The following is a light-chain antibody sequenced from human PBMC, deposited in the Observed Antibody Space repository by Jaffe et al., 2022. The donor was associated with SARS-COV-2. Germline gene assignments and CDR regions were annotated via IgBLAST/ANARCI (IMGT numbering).Light chain of an antibody. Sequence: DIQMTQSPSSLSASVGDRVTITCRASQNIRNYLNWYQQKPGQAPKLLMYAASSLQTGVPSRFSGSGSGTDFTLTISSLSPEDFASYYCQQSYRTPRTFGQGTKVEIK. CDR1: QNIRNY. V-gene: IGKV1-39*01. CDR3: QQSYRTPRT. J-gene: IGKJ1*01. CDR2: AAS.